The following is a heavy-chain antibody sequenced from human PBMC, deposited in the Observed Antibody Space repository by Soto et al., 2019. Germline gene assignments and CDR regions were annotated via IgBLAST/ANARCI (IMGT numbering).Heavy chain of an antibody. J-gene: IGHJ6*02. V-gene: IGHV1-46*01. D-gene: IGHD3-10*01. CDR1: GYTFSSYY. CDR2: INPNGGST. CDR3: ATYYYGSGSYPGYYYYGMDV. Sequence: GASVKVSCKASGYTFSSYYIHWVRQAPGQGLEWIGIINPNGGSTNYAQNFKGRLTVTRDTSTATVYMDLSALTSDDTAMYYCATYYYGSGSYPGYYYYGMDVSGQGTTVTVSS.